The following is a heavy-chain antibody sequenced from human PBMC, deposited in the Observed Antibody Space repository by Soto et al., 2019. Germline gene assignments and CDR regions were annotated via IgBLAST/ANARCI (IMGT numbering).Heavy chain of an antibody. CDR1: GGSISGEGYY. V-gene: IGHV4-31*03. CDR2: IHYSGST. D-gene: IGHD6-13*01. Sequence: QVQLQESGPGLVEPSQTLSLTCTVSGGSISGEGYYWSWIRQYSGRGLEGIGYIHYSGSTYYNPSVKVRVIISVGTSKTQFFLNLSSVTAPDTAVYYCARAWTATAGWANWFDRWGQGTLVTVSS. CDR3: ARAWTATAGWANWFDR. J-gene: IGHJ5*02.